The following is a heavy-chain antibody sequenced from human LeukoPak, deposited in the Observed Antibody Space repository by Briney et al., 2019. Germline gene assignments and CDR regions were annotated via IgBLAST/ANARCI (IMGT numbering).Heavy chain of an antibody. V-gene: IGHV4-34*01. J-gene: IGHJ4*02. CDR1: GGSFSGYY. D-gene: IGHD6-13*01. Sequence: KSSETLSLTCAVYGGSFSGYYWSWIRQPPGKGLEWIGEINHSGSTKYNPSLKSRVTISVDTSKNQFSLKLSSVTAADTAVYYCARENLAAAGSRPLDYWGQGTLVTVSS. CDR3: ARENLAAAGSRPLDY. CDR2: INHSGST.